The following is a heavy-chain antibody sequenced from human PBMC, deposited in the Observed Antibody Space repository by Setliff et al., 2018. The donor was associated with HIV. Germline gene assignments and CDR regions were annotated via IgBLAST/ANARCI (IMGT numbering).Heavy chain of an antibody. CDR1: GGSVSISD. CDR3: ARRSDWFDP. CDR2: IYTSGNT. Sequence: TSETLSLTCTVSGGSVSISDWSWIRQPPGKGLEWIGCIYTSGNTNYDPSLKSRVTISVDTSKNQFSLKLASVTAADTAVYFCARRSDWFDPWGQGTRVTVSS. J-gene: IGHJ5*02. V-gene: IGHV4-4*09.